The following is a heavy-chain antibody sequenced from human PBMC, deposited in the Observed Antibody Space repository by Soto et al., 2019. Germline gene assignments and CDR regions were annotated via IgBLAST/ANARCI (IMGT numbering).Heavy chain of an antibody. D-gene: IGHD3-22*01. J-gene: IGHJ6*02. CDR2: INSDNADT. V-gene: IGHV1-18*01. CDR1: GYTFSTYA. Sequence: QVQLVQSGAEVKKPGASVKVSCKSSGYTFSTYAISWVRQAPGQGLEWMGWINSDNADTNYAHNFQGRVTMTTDTSTNTVYMELRSLRSDDTAIYFCARDGSSGYYDDYYFGMDVWGQGTTVTVSS. CDR3: ARDGSSGYYDDYYFGMDV.